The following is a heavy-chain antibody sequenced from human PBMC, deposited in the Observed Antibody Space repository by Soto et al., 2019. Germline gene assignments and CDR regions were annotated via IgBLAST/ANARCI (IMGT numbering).Heavy chain of an antibody. CDR3: ARHGGAGYSSSWYND. CDR2: IDPSDSYT. Sequence: GESLKISCKGSGYSFTSYWISWVRQMPGKGLEWMGRIDPSDSYTNYSPSFQGHVTISADKSISTAYLQWSSLKASDTAMYYCARHGGAGYSSSWYNDWGQGTLVTVSS. J-gene: IGHJ4*02. CDR1: GYSFTSYW. D-gene: IGHD6-13*01. V-gene: IGHV5-10-1*01.